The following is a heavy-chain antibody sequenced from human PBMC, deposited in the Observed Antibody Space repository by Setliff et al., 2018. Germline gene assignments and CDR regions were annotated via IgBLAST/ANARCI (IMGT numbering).Heavy chain of an antibody. V-gene: IGHV3-66*02. CDR3: ARSGDPKSAFERYLFD. D-gene: IGHD1-1*01. Sequence: PGGSLRLSCAASGFTFSDYYMSWVRQAPGQGLEWVSVIYSSGDTYTADSVRGRFIISRDNSKNMVYLQMNSLRSEDTALYFCARSGDPKSAFERYLFDWGQGTLVTVSS. J-gene: IGHJ4*02. CDR2: IYSSGDT. CDR1: GFTFSDYY.